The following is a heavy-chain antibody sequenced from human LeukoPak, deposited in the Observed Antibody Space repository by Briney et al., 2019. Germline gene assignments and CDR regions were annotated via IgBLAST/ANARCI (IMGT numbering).Heavy chain of an antibody. CDR3: ARDPSGDHGDYFDY. CDR1: GFTFSSYW. D-gene: IGHD4-17*01. V-gene: IGHV3-74*01. Sequence: GGSLRLSCAASGFTFSSYWMHWVRQGPGKGLVWVSRINSDGSSTTYADSVKGRFTISRDNAKNTLYLQMNSLRAEDTAVYYCARDPSGDHGDYFDYWGQGTLVTVSS. CDR2: INSDGSST. J-gene: IGHJ4*02.